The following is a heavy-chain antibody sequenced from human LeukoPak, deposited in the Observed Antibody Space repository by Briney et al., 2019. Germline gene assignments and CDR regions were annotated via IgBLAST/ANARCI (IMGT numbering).Heavy chain of an antibody. CDR2: INHSGST. CDR3: VRRRQNGSYRFDP. CDR1: GGSFSGYY. J-gene: IGHJ5*02. V-gene: IGHV4-34*01. D-gene: IGHD1-26*01. Sequence: SETLSLTCAVYGGSFSGYYWSWIRQPPGKGLEWIGEINHSGSTNYNPSLKSRVTISVDTSKNQFSLKLSSVTAADTAVYYCVRRRQNGSYRFDPWGQGTLVTVSS.